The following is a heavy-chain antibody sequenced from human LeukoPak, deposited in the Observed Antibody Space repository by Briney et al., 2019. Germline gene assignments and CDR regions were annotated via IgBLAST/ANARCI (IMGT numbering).Heavy chain of an antibody. J-gene: IGHJ4*02. CDR2: IYYTGRT. CDR3: ARLLYDRSGYYYFDY. V-gene: IGHV4-39*01. CDR1: GGSISTNNYY. Sequence: NPSETLSLNCTVSGGSISTNNYYWGWIRQPPGKGLEWIGTIYYTGRTYDNPSLKSRVTVSVDTSKNQFSLKLSSVTAADTAVYYCARLLYDRSGYYYFDYWGQGTLVTVSS. D-gene: IGHD3-22*01.